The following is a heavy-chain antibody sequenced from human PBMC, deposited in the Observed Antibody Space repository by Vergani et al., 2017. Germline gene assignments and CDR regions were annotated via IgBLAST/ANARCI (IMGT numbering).Heavy chain of an antibody. V-gene: IGHV3-66*02. Sequence: VELLESGGGLAQPGGSLRVSCSASGFRVTTYYMSWVRQAPGKGVEWVSVIKSDGRTSYAESVRGRFTISRDTSRNAVYLQMNILRVEDTGVYYCTRSECSGTTCYGHYFDLWGHGILVTVSS. CDR1: GFRVTTYY. CDR2: IKSDGRT. CDR3: TRSECSGTTCYGHYFDL. J-gene: IGHJ4*01. D-gene: IGHD2-15*01.